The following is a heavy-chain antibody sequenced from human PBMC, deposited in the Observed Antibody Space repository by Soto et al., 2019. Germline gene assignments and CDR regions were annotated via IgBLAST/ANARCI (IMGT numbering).Heavy chain of an antibody. CDR1: GFTFSNYY. CDR2: MNQDGSET. J-gene: IGHJ4*02. D-gene: IGHD5-12*01. Sequence: VQLVESGGGLVQPGESLSLSCAASGFTFSNYYMTWVRQAPGKGLEWLANMNQDGSETYYVDSVKGRFTISRDNAKSLLYLQMDSLRVEDTAVYYWAIDIVAPGSFVAFDYWGQGRLVSVSS. CDR3: AIDIVAPGSFVAFDY. V-gene: IGHV3-7*05.